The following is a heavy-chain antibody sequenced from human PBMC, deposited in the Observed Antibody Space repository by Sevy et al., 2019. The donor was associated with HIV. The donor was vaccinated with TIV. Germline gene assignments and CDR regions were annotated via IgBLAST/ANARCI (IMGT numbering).Heavy chain of an antibody. V-gene: IGHV1-69*06. D-gene: IGHD6-13*01. CDR2: VIPIFGTS. J-gene: IGHJ1*01. CDR3: ARPPLHKTGHGYFQH. CDR1: GGIFSSHA. Sequence: ASVKVSCKASGGIFSSHAISWVRQAPGQGLEWMGGVIPIFGTSNYARKFQGRVTITADISATTAYMELRGLRPDDTAVYYCARPPLHKTGHGYFQHWGQGTLVTVSS.